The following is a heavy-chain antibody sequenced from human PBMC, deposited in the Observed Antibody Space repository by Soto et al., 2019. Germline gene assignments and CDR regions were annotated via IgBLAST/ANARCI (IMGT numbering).Heavy chain of an antibody. V-gene: IGHV1-69*06. CDR2: IVPLFRTT. CDR3: ARGGYSSTWSNLMDRTGLDV. CDR1: GGTFSSYA. Sequence: QVQLVQSGAEAKKPGSSVKVSCKTSGGTFSSYAISWVRQAPGQGLEWMGGIVPLFRTTNYAQKFQGRVTTTADTSTYTGYTELSGMRSGDTAVYYRARGGYSSTWSNLMDRTGLDVWRQGTTVTVSS. D-gene: IGHD6-13*01. J-gene: IGHJ6*02.